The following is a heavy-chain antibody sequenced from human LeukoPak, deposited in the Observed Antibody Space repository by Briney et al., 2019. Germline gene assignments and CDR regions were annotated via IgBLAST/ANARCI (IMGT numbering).Heavy chain of an antibody. Sequence: GRSLRLSCAASGFTFDDYAMHWVRQAPGKGLEWVSGISWNSGSIGYADSVKGRFTISRDNAKNSLYLQMNSLRAEDTALYYCAKDIGSSSLYGMDVWGPRDHGHRLL. CDR2: ISWNSGSI. CDR1: GFTFDDYA. CDR3: AKDIGSSSLYGMDV. D-gene: IGHD6-13*01. V-gene: IGHV3-9*01. J-gene: IGHJ6*01.